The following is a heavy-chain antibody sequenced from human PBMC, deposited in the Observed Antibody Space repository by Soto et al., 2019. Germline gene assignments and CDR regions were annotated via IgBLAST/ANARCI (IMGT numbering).Heavy chain of an antibody. D-gene: IGHD6-19*01. CDR3: ARGRRYRIVVAGTASYYYYGMDV. V-gene: IGHV4-59*12. CDR2: ISDGGST. Sequence: KSSETLSLTCNVSGGSIYTYYWSWIRQSPGKGLEWIGYISDGGSTNYNPSLSSRLTISVDTSKNQFSLKLSSVTAADKAVYYCARGRRYRIVVAGTASYYYYGMDVLHQRTTV. J-gene: IGHJ6*02. CDR1: GGSIYTYY.